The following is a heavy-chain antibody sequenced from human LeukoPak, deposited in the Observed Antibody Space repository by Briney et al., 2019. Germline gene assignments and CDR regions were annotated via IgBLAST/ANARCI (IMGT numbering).Heavy chain of an antibody. J-gene: IGHJ4*02. CDR2: ISDSVSGGST. CDR3: ASYGDYGPGNY. Sequence: GGSLRLSCAASGFTFNNYAMTWVRQAPGKGLEWVSTISDSVSGGSTYYADSVKGRFTISRDNSKNTLYLQMNSLRAEDTAVYYCASYGDYGPGNYWGQGTLVTVSS. D-gene: IGHD4-17*01. CDR1: GFTFNNYA. V-gene: IGHV3-23*01.